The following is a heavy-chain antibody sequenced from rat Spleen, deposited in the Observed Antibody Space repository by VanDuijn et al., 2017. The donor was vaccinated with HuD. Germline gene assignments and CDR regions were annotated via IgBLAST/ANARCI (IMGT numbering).Heavy chain of an antibody. CDR3: ERHSREMPYYGYFDV. D-gene: IGHD1-6*01. J-gene: IGHJ2*01. CDR2: ISPSGGST. V-gene: IGHV5S13*01. Sequence: EVQLVESDGGLVQPGSPLKLSCAASGFTFSSNWLNWTRKAPTKGLEWVASISPSGGSTYYRDSVKGRFTFSRDNAKNTQSLQMDSLRFEDTATYYCERHSREMPYYGYFDVWGQGVMVTVSS. CDR1: GFTFSSNW.